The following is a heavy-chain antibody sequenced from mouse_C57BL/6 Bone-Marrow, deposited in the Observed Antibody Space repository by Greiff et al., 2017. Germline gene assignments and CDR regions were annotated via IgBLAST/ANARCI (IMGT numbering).Heavy chain of an antibody. V-gene: IGHV7-3*02. CDR3: ARASLLRLSRYFDF. CDR1: GFTFTDYY. D-gene: IGHD1-2*01. J-gene: IGHJ1*01. CDR2: IRNKANGYTK. Sequence: EVQGVESGGGLVQPGGSLRLSCATSGFTFTDYYMSWVRQPPGKALEWLGFIRNKANGYTKEYSASVKGRFTISRDNSQSILYLQMNTLRAEDSATYVCARASLLRLSRYFDFWGAGTTVTVSS.